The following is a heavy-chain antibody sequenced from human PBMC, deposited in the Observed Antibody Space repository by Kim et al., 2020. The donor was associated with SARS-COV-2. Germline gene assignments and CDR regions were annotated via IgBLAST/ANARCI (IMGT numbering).Heavy chain of an antibody. CDR1: GYSISSGYY. V-gene: IGHV4-38-2*02. CDR3: ARDSSSSGLERADWYFDL. J-gene: IGHJ2*01. CDR2: IYHSGST. D-gene: IGHD2-2*01. Sequence: SETLSLTCTVSGYSISSGYYWGWIRQPPGKGLEWIGSIYHSGSTYYNPSLKSRVTISVDTSKNQFSLKLSSVTAADTAVYYCARDSSSSGLERADWYFDLWGRGTLVTVSS.